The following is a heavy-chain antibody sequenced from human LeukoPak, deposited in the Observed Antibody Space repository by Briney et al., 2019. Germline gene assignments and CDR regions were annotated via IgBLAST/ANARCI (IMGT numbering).Heavy chain of an antibody. D-gene: IGHD2-15*01. CDR1: GYTFTSYA. CDR3: ARAPKGYCSGGSCYEGVWSWSYLHFDY. Sequence: ASVKVSCKASGYTFTSYAMNWVRQAPGQGLEWMGWINTNTGNPTYAQGFTGRFVFSLDTSVSTAYLQISSLKAEDTAVYYCARAPKGYCSGGSCYEGVWSWSYLHFDYWGQGTLVTVSS. CDR2: INTNTGNP. V-gene: IGHV7-4-1*02. J-gene: IGHJ4*02.